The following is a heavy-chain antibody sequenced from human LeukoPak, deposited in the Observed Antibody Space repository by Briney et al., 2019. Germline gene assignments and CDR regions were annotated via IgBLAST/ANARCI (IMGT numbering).Heavy chain of an antibody. D-gene: IGHD3-22*01. CDR1: GFTFSSFG. CDR2: TWYDGSKE. V-gene: IGHV3-33*01. CDR3: ARVGGYYDSSGYYYVPIDY. J-gene: IGHJ4*02. Sequence: PGGSLRLSCAASGFTFSSFGMHWVRQAPGKGLEWVAVTWYDGSKEYYADSVKGRFTISRDNTKNSLYLQMNSLRAEDTAVYYCARVGGYYDSSGYYYVPIDYWGQGTLVTVSS.